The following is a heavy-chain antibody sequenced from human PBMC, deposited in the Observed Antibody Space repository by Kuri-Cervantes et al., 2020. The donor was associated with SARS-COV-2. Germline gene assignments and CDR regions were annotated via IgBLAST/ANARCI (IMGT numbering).Heavy chain of an antibody. J-gene: IGHJ6*02. V-gene: IGHV3-30*03. Sequence: GESLKISCAASGFTFSSYGMHWVRQAPGKGLEWVAVISYDGSNKYYADSVKGRFTISRDNSKNTLYLQMNSLRAEDTAVYYCARDRNDFWSGYYDYYYGMDVWGQGTTVTVSS. CDR2: ISYDGSNK. CDR3: ARDRNDFWSGYYDYYYGMDV. CDR1: GFTFSSYG. D-gene: IGHD3-3*01.